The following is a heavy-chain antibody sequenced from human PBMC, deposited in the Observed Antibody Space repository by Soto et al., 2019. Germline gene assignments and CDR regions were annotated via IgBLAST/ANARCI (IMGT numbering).Heavy chain of an antibody. CDR1: GFTFSSDS. V-gene: IGHV3-21*01. D-gene: IGHD4-17*01. CDR2: ISSSSSYI. Sequence: GGSLRLSCAASGFTFSSDSMNWVRQAPGKGLEWVSSISSSSSYIYYADSVKGRFTISRDNAKNSLYLQMNSLRAEDTAVYYCARDPYANWYFDLWGRGTLVTVSS. J-gene: IGHJ2*01. CDR3: ARDPYANWYFDL.